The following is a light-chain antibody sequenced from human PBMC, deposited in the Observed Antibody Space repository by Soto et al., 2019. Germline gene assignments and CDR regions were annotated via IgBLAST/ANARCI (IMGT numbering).Light chain of an antibody. J-gene: IGKJ5*01. CDR1: QSVSSSY. Sequence: EIVLTQSPGTLSLSPEERATLSCRASQSVSSSYLAWYQQKPGQAPRLLIYGASSRATGIPDRFSGSGSGTHFTLTISRLEPEDFAVYYCRQYDSSPITFGQGTRLEIK. V-gene: IGKV3-20*01. CDR3: RQYDSSPIT. CDR2: GAS.